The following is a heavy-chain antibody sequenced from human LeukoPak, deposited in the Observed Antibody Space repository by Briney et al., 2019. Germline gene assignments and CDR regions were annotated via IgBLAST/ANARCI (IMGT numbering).Heavy chain of an antibody. CDR1: GFTFRNYS. Sequence: GRSLRLSCAASGFTFRNYSMNWVRQAPGKGLEWVSSISSSSSYIYYADSVKGRFTISRDNAKNSLYLQMDSLRAEDTAVYYCARAGGDGYNYGYWGQGTLVTVSS. CDR2: ISSSSSYI. V-gene: IGHV3-21*01. D-gene: IGHD5-24*01. CDR3: ARAGGDGYNYGY. J-gene: IGHJ4*02.